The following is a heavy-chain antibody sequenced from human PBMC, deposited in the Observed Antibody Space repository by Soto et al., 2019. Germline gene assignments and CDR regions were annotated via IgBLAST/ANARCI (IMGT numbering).Heavy chain of an antibody. CDR3: AKADTAIVIHYGMDV. D-gene: IGHD5-18*01. V-gene: IGHV3-30*18. CDR1: GFTFSSYG. Sequence: QVQLVESGGGVVQPGRSLRLSCAASGFTFSSYGMHWVRQAPGKGLEWVAVISYDGSNKYYADSVKGRFTISRDNSKNTLYLQMNSLRAEDTAVYYCAKADTAIVIHYGMDVWGQGTTVTVSS. J-gene: IGHJ6*02. CDR2: ISYDGSNK.